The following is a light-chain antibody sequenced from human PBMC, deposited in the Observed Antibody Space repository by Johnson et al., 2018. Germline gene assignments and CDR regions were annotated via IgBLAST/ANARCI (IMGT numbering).Light chain of an antibody. CDR1: SSNIGNNY. V-gene: IGLV1-51*02. CDR3: GTWDSSLSAGNV. J-gene: IGLJ1*01. Sequence: QSVLTQPPSVSAAPGQKVTISCSGSSSNIGNNYVSWYQQLPGTAPKLLIYENNKRPSGIPDRFSGSKSGTSATLGITGLHHGDEAGYYCGTWDSSLSAGNVFGTGTKVTVL. CDR2: ENN.